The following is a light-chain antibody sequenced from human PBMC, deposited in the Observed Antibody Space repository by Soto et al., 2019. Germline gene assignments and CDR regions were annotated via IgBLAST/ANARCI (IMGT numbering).Light chain of an antibody. J-gene: IGKJ1*01. CDR1: RSVSRN. V-gene: IGKV3-15*01. CDR2: GAS. Sequence: EIVMTQSPATLSVSPGERATLSCRASRSVSRNLAWYQQKPGQPPRLPMHGASTRATGVPARFSGSGSGTEFTLTISSLQSEDFAVYYCLQYNIWPPWTFGQGTKVDIK. CDR3: LQYNIWPPWT.